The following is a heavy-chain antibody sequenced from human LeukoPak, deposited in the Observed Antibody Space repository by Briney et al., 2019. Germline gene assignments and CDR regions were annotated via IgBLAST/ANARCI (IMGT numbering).Heavy chain of an antibody. CDR1: GFTFSDYY. V-gene: IGHV3-11*04. D-gene: IGHD3-9*01. CDR2: ISSSGSTT. J-gene: IGHJ3*02. CDR3: ARDLRGLTGYYLDAFDI. Sequence: PGGSLRLSCAASGFTFSDYYMSWIRQAPGKGLEWVSYISSSGSTTYYADSVKGRFTVSRDNAKNTLYLQMNSLRAEDTAVYYCARDLRGLTGYYLDAFDIWGQGTMVTVSS.